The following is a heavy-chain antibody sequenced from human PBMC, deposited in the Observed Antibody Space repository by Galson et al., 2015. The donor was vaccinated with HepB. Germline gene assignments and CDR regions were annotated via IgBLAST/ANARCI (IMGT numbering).Heavy chain of an antibody. CDR2: ISVSGANT. CDR3: AKRYCSGSVCYPIDS. D-gene: IGHD2-8*02. J-gene: IGHJ4*02. V-gene: IGHV3-23*01. Sequence: LRLSCAASGFTFGNSDMPWVREAPGKGLEWVLAISVSGANTYYADSVKGRFTISRDNSKDTLHLQMNSLRPEDTAIYYCAKRYCSGSVCYPIDSWGQGALVTVSS. CDR1: GFTFGNSD.